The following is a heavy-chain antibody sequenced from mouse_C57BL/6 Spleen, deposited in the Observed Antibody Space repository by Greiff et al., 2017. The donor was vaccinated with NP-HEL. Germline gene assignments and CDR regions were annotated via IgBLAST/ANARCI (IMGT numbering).Heavy chain of an antibody. CDR3: ASLTHDRYFDV. D-gene: IGHD4-1*01. Sequence: QVQLKEPGPGLVQPSQSLSITCTVSGFSLTSYGVHWVRQSPGKGLEWLGVIWSGGSTDYNAAFISRLSISKDNSKSQVYFKMNSLQADETAIYYCASLTHDRYFDVWGTGTTVTVSS. CDR1: GFSLTSYG. CDR2: IWSGGST. J-gene: IGHJ1*03. V-gene: IGHV2-2*01.